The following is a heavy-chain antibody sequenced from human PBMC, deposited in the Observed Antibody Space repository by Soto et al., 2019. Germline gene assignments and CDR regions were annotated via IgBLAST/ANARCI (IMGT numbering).Heavy chain of an antibody. J-gene: IGHJ4*02. D-gene: IGHD3-22*01. V-gene: IGHV3-9*01. CDR2: ISWNSGSI. Sequence: SLKISCAASGFTFDDYAMHWVRQAPGKGLEWVSGISWNSGSIGYADSVKGRFTISRDNAKNSLYLQMNSLRAEDTALYYCAKYSYYYDSSGYYFDYWGQGTLVTVSS. CDR3: AKYSYYYDSSGYYFDY. CDR1: GFTFDDYA.